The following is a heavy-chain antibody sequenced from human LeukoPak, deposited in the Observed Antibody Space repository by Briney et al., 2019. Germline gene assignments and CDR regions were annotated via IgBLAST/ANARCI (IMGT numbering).Heavy chain of an antibody. J-gene: IGHJ4*02. CDR1: GFTFSSYS. Sequence: PGGSLRLSCAASGFTFSSYSINWVRQAPGKGLEWVSYISSSSSTIYYADSVKGRFTISRDNAKNSLYLQMNSLRAEDTAVYYCAKPLLLAAAEGWGQGTLVTVSS. D-gene: IGHD6-13*01. CDR2: ISSSSSTI. CDR3: AKPLLLAAAEG. V-gene: IGHV3-48*01.